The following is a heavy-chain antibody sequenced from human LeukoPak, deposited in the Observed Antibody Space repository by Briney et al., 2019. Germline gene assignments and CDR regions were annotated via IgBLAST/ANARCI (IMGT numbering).Heavy chain of an antibody. J-gene: IGHJ4*02. D-gene: IGHD2-21*02. CDR3: ATDRVPYCGGDCYSVDS. CDR1: GFTFSSYG. CDR2: IWDDGSNK. Sequence: GGSLRLSCAASGFTFSSYGMHWVRQAPGKGVEWVAFIWDDGSNKYYADSVKGGFTISREKSKKTLCMQMNRLRDEETAVYYCATDRVPYCGGDCYSVDSWGQGTLVTVSS. V-gene: IGHV3-30*02.